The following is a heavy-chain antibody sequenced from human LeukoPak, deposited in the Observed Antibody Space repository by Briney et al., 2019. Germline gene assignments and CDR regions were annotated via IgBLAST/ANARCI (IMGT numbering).Heavy chain of an antibody. V-gene: IGHV3-23*01. Sequence: GGSLRLSCGASGFTFSSYAMSWVRQAPGKGLEWVSAISGSGGTTYYADSVKGRFTISRDNSKNTLYLQMNSLTAEDTAVYYCAKGLDGSGSTHWGQGTLVTVSS. CDR2: ISGSGGTT. J-gene: IGHJ4*02. D-gene: IGHD3-10*01. CDR1: GFTFSSYA. CDR3: AKGLDGSGSTH.